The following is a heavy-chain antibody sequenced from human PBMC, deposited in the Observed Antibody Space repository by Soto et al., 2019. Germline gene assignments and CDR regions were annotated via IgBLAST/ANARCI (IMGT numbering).Heavy chain of an antibody. Sequence: PSETLSLTCAVSGGSISSFYWTWMRQSAGKGLEWIGRIYSSETTNYNPSLKGRVTMSVDTSKNQFSLSLSSVTAADTAVYYCARDRIVGTSYFDYWGQGALVTVSS. CDR3: ARDRIVGTSYFDY. J-gene: IGHJ4*02. CDR2: IYSSETT. D-gene: IGHD1-26*01. CDR1: GGSISSFY. V-gene: IGHV4-4*07.